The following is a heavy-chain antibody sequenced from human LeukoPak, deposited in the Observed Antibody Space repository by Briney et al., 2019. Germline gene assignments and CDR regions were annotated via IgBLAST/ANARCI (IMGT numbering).Heavy chain of an antibody. D-gene: IGHD3-22*01. J-gene: IGHJ4*02. V-gene: IGHV3-7*01. CDR3: ARAYYYDSSGYLGPNFDY. CDR1: GFTFSSYW. CDR2: IKQDGSEK. Sequence: GGSLRLSCAASGFTFSSYWMSWVRQAPGKGLEWVANIKQDGSEKYYADSVKGRFTISRDNAKNSLYLQVNSLRAEDTAVYYCARAYYYDSSGYLGPNFDYWGQGTLVTVSS.